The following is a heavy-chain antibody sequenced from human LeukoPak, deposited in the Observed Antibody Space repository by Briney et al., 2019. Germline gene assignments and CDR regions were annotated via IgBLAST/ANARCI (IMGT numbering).Heavy chain of an antibody. D-gene: IGHD6-19*01. Sequence: ASVKVSCKASGYTFTGYYMHWVRQAPGQGLEWMGWIHPNSGGTNYAQKFQGRVTMTRDTSISTAYMELSRLRSDDTAVYYCARDLPAVAGTDYWGQGTLVTVSS. CDR3: ARDLPAVAGTDY. CDR1: GYTFTGYY. V-gene: IGHV1-2*02. CDR2: IHPNSGGT. J-gene: IGHJ4*02.